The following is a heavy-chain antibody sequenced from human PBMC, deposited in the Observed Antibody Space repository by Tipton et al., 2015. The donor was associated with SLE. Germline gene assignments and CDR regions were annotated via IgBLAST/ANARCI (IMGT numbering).Heavy chain of an antibody. CDR3: ARDFTSIDDY. CDR1: GFTFNSYA. V-gene: IGHV3-23*03. CDR2: VYNDGST. D-gene: IGHD3-3*01. J-gene: IGHJ4*02. Sequence: SLRLSCAASGFTFNSYAMSWVRQAQAKGLEWVSVVYNDGSTQYSDSVKGRSTISRDNAKNSVYLQMNSLSAEDTALYYCARDFTSIDDYWGQGTLVTVSS.